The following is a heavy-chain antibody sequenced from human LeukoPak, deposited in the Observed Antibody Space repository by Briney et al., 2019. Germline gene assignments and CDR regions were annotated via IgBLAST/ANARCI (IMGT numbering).Heavy chain of an antibody. CDR1: GGTFSSYA. CDR2: IIPIFGTA. CDR3: ASSWYSSGYYWIEYFQH. Sequence: SVKVSCKASGGTFSSYAISWVRQAPGQGLEWMGGIIPIFGTANYAQKFQGRVTITTDESTSTAYMELSSLRSEDTAVYYCASSWYSSGYYWIEYFQHWGQGTLVTISS. D-gene: IGHD3-22*01. J-gene: IGHJ1*01. V-gene: IGHV1-69*05.